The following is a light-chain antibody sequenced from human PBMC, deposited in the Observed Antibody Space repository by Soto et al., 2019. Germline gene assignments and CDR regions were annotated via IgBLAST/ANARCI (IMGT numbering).Light chain of an antibody. J-gene: IGKJ2*01. CDR2: WAS. V-gene: IGKV4-1*01. Sequence: DIVMTQSPDSLAVSLGERATFNCKSSQSVLYSSNNKSYLAWYQQKAGQPPKLLIYWASTRESGVPDRFSGSGSGTDFTLTISSLQAEDVAVYYCQQYYSSPYTLGQGTKLEIK. CDR3: QQYYSSPYT. CDR1: QSVLYSSNNKSY.